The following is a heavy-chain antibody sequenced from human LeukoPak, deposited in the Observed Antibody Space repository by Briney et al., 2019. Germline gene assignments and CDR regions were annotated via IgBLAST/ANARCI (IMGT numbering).Heavy chain of an antibody. CDR1: GGSISSGSYY. D-gene: IGHD3-22*01. CDR2: IYTSGST. CDR3: ARELTLGGGYHIFDY. V-gene: IGHV4-61*02. Sequence: PSETLSLTCTASGGSISSGSYYWSWIRQPAGKGLEWIGRIYTSGSTNYNPSLKSRVTISVDTSKNQFSLKLSSVTAADTAVYYCARELTLGGGYHIFDYWGQGTLVTVSS. J-gene: IGHJ4*02.